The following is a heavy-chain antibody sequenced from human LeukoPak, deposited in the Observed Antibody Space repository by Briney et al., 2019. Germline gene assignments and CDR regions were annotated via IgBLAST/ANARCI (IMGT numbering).Heavy chain of an antibody. Sequence: SETLSLTCTVSGGSISSYYWSWIRQPAGKGLEWIGRIYTSGSTNYNPSLKSRVTMSVDTSKNQFSLKLSSETAADTAVYYCARAACSGGSCYGFDYWGQGTLVTVSS. J-gene: IGHJ4*02. D-gene: IGHD2-15*01. CDR3: ARAACSGGSCYGFDY. CDR2: IYTSGST. CDR1: GGSISSYY. V-gene: IGHV4-4*07.